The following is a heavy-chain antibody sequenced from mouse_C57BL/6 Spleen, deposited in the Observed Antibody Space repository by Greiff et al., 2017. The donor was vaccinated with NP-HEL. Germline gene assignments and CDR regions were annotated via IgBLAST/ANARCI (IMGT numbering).Heavy chain of an antibody. CDR3: ARSMVTTGWYFDV. CDR1: GYSITSDY. J-gene: IGHJ1*03. V-gene: IGHV3-8*01. Sequence: DVQLVESGPGLAKPSQTLSLTCSVTGYSITSDYWNWIRKFPGNKLEYMGYISYSGSTYYNPSLKSRISITRDTSKNQYYLQLNSVTTEDTATYYCARSMVTTGWYFDVWGTGTTVTVSS. CDR2: ISYSGST. D-gene: IGHD2-2*01.